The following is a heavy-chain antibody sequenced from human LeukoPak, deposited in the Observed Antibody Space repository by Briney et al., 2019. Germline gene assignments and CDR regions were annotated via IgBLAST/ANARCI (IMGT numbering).Heavy chain of an antibody. Sequence: GWSLGLSCAASGFTFSDHAMSWVRQAPGKGLEWVSTISDGGYATYYADSVKGRFTVSRDNSKNTLYLQMNSLRAEDTAVYYCAKTYCSDGTCHSYQPYYFDYWGQGTLVTVSS. D-gene: IGHD2-15*01. CDR1: GFTFSDHA. CDR3: AKTYCSDGTCHSYQPYYFDY. V-gene: IGHV3-23*01. CDR2: ISDGGYAT. J-gene: IGHJ4*02.